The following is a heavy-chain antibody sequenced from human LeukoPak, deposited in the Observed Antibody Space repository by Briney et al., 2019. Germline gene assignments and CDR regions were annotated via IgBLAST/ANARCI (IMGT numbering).Heavy chain of an antibody. J-gene: IGHJ4*02. CDR1: GFTFTNYG. Sequence: GASVMVSCKASGFTFTNYGISWVRQPPGQGLEWISWISANNGEIRYAQKFQGRVIMTTDTSTTTAYMELTSLRSDDTAVYYCARVPPSGHQVFGSDYWGQGTQVTVSS. CDR3: ARVPPSGHQVFGSDY. D-gene: IGHD3-3*01. V-gene: IGHV1-18*04. CDR2: ISANNGEI.